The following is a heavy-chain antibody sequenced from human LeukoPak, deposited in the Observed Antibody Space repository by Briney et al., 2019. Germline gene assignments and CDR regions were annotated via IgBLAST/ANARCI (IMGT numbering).Heavy chain of an antibody. D-gene: IGHD3-16*02. CDR3: ARVGGYYDYVWGSYRPDPYYFDY. CDR1: GFTVSSNY. Sequence: GGSLRLSCAASGFTVSSNYMSWVRQAPGKGLEWVANIKQDGSEKYYVDSVKGRFTISRDNAKNSLYLQMNSLRAEDTAVYYCARVGGYYDYVWGSYRPDPYYFDYWGQGTLVTVSS. J-gene: IGHJ4*02. V-gene: IGHV3-7*01. CDR2: IKQDGSEK.